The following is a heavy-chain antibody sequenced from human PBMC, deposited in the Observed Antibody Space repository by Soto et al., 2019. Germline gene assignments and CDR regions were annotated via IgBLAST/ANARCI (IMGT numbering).Heavy chain of an antibody. D-gene: IGHD2-2*01. CDR2: IIPIFGTA. J-gene: IGHJ3*02. V-gene: IGHV1-69*13. Sequence: SVKVSCKASGGTFSSYAISWVRQAPGQGLEWMGGIIPIFGTANYAQKFQGRVTITADESTSTAYMELRSLRSDDTAVYYCARSIKNQLPRDAFDIWGQGTMLSVSS. CDR1: GGTFSSYA. CDR3: ARSIKNQLPRDAFDI.